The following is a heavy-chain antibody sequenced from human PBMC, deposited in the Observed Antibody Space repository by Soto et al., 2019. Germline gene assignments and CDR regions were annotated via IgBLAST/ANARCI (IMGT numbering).Heavy chain of an antibody. CDR1: GGSISSYY. V-gene: IGHV4-59*01. J-gene: IGHJ3*02. Sequence: QVQLQESGPGLVKPSETLSLTCTVSGGSISSYYWSWIRQPPGKGLEWIGYIYYSGSTNYNPSLKSRVTISVDTSKDQFSLMLSSVTAADTAVYYCARVGKGDAFDIWVQGTMVTVSS. D-gene: IGHD1-26*01. CDR2: IYYSGST. CDR3: ARVGKGDAFDI.